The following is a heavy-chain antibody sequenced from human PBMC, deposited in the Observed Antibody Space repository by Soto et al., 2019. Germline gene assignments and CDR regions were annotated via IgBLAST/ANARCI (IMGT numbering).Heavy chain of an antibody. Sequence: QVQLVQSGAEVKKPGASVKVSCKASGYTFTSYAMHWVRQAPGQRLEWMGWINAGNGNTKYSPKFQGRVTITRATSASTAYMELSSLRSEDTAVYYCARDLGGWPDYWGQGTLVTVSS. V-gene: IGHV1-3*01. CDR1: GYTFTSYA. J-gene: IGHJ4*02. D-gene: IGHD2-15*01. CDR2: INAGNGNT. CDR3: ARDLGGWPDY.